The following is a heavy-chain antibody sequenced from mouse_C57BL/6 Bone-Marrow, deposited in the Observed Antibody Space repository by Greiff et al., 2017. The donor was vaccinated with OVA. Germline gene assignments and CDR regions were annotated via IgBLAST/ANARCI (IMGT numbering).Heavy chain of an antibody. CDR3: ANYYYGSSYEFAY. V-gene: IGHV2-4*01. D-gene: IGHD1-1*01. CDR1: GFSLTSYG. J-gene: IGHJ3*01. Sequence: VQRVESGPGLVQPSQSLSITCTVSGFSLTSYGVHWVRQPPGKGLEWLGVIWSGGSTDYNAAFISRLSISKDNSKSQVFFKMNSLQADDTAIYYCANYYYGSSYEFAYWGQGTLVTVSA. CDR2: IWSGGST.